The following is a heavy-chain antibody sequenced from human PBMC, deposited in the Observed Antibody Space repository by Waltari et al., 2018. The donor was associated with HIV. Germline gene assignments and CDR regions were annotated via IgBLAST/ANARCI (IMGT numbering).Heavy chain of an antibody. V-gene: IGHV3-23*04. CDR3: ATEILVVTGGFDY. CDR2: ISGSARIR. CDR1: GFTFSTYV. J-gene: IGHJ4*02. D-gene: IGHD2-21*02. Sequence: EVQLVESGGGLVQPGGSLRLSCAASGFTFSTYVMFWVRQAPGKGLEWVAGISGSARIRYYADSVRGRSTISRDNSKNTLYLQMKSLRAEDTALYYCATEILVVTGGFDYWGQGTLVFVSS.